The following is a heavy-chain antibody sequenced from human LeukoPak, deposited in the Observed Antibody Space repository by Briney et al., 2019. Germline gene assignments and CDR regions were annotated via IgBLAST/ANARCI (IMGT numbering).Heavy chain of an antibody. D-gene: IGHD2-21*01. Sequence: RASVKVSCKASGYTFTSYAISWVRQAPGQGLEWMGRIIPILGIANYAQKFQGRVTITADKSTSTAYMELSSLRSEDTAVYYCARFALPHGGFDPWGQGTLVTVSS. V-gene: IGHV1-69*04. J-gene: IGHJ5*02. CDR3: ARFALPHGGFDP. CDR1: GYTFTSYA. CDR2: IIPILGIA.